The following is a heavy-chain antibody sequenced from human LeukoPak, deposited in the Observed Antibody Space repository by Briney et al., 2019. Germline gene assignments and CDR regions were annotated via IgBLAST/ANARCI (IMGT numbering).Heavy chain of an antibody. J-gene: IGHJ5*02. CDR2: MNPNSGGT. D-gene: IGHD6-19*01. CDR1: GYTFTGYY. V-gene: IGHV1-2*02. CDR3: ARVTNVLYNSGWYEFDP. Sequence: ASVKVSCKASGYTFTGYYMHWVRQAPGQGLEWMGWMNPNSGGTNYAQKFQGRVTMTRDTSISTAYMELSRLRSDDTAVYYCARVTNVLYNSGWYEFDPWGQGTLVTVSS.